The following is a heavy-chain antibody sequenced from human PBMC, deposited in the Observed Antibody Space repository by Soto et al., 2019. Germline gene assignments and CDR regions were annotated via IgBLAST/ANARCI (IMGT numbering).Heavy chain of an antibody. CDR1: FGSVAGGSYC. Sequence: SETLSLTCSVYFGSVAGGSYCCSCIRQPPRQGLEYIGYIYYSGSPNYNPSLKRRVTISVDTSKNQFSLKLTSVTAADTAVYYCARVGHGVAARRDYWGQGTLVTVSS. V-gene: IGHV4-61*01. CDR2: IYYSGSP. J-gene: IGHJ4*02. CDR3: ARVGHGVAARRDY. D-gene: IGHD6-6*01.